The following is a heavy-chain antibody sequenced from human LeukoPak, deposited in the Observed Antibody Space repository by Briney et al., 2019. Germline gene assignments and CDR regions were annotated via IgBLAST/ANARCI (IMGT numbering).Heavy chain of an antibody. Sequence: SETLSLTCTVSGGSISSYYWSWIRQPAGKGLEWIGRIYTSGSTNYNPSLKSRVTMSVDTSENQFSLKLSSVTAADTAVYYCARDHHRPTYYYGSGSYSWFDPWGQGTLVTVSS. CDR1: GGSISSYY. CDR3: ARDHHRPTYYYGSGSYSWFDP. D-gene: IGHD3-10*01. CDR2: IYTSGST. J-gene: IGHJ5*02. V-gene: IGHV4-4*07.